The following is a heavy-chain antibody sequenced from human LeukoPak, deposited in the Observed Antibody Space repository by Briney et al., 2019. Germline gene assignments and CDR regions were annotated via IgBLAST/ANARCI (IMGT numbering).Heavy chain of an antibody. CDR1: GYTFTVYY. D-gene: IGHD3-22*01. CDR2: INPNSGDT. V-gene: IGHV1-2*02. CDR3: ARGYYYDTSLDY. J-gene: IGHJ4*02. Sequence: ASVKVSCKASGYTFTVYYMHWVRQAPGQGLEWMGWINPNSGDTNYAQKFQGRVTMARDTSISTAYMELSRLRSDDTAVYYCARGYYYDTSLDYWGQGTPVTVSS.